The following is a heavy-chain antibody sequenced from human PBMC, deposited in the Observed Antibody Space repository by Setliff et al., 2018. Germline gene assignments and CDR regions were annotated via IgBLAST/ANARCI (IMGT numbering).Heavy chain of an antibody. D-gene: IGHD2-21*02. J-gene: IGHJ4*02. V-gene: IGHV4-30-4*01. CDR2: IYHSGST. CDR3: ARDLGHGGDSDY. Sequence: SETLSLTCTVSGGSISSDDYYWSWIRQPPGKGLEWIGYIYHSGSTYYNPSLKSRLTISRDTSKNQVSLKLNSVTATDTAVYYCARDLGHGGDSDYWGQGILVTVSS. CDR1: GGSISSDDYY.